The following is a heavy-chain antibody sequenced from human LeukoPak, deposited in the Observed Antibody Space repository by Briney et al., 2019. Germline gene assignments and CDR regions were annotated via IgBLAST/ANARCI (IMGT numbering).Heavy chain of an antibody. CDR2: ISGSGGST. CDR1: GFTFGSYA. Sequence: GGSLRLSGAASGFTFGSYAMSWVRQAPGKGLEWVSAISGSGGSTYYADSVKGRFTISRDNSKNTLYLQMNSLRAEDTAVYYCAKDRILWSDSFDYWGQGTLVTVSS. D-gene: IGHD2-21*01. V-gene: IGHV3-23*01. CDR3: AKDRILWSDSFDY. J-gene: IGHJ4*02.